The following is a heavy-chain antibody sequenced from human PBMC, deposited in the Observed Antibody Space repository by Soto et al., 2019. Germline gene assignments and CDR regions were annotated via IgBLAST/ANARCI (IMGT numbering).Heavy chain of an antibody. Sequence: QVQLQESGPGLVKPSETLSLTCTVSGGSISSYYWSWIRQPAGKGLEWIGRIYTSGSTNYNPSLKSRVTMSVDTSKSQFSLKLSSVTAADMAVYYCARDSYCSGGTCYHYYWGQGTLVTVSS. V-gene: IGHV4-4*07. CDR2: IYTSGST. CDR3: ARDSYCSGGTCYHYY. J-gene: IGHJ4*02. D-gene: IGHD2-15*01. CDR1: GGSISSYY.